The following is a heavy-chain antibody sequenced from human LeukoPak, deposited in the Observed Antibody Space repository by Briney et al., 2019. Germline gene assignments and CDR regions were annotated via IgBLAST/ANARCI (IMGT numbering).Heavy chain of an antibody. D-gene: IGHD4-23*01. CDR2: IYYSGST. V-gene: IGHV4-39*07. CDR1: GGSISSSSYY. CDR3: ARDRRGGNPWGAFDI. J-gene: IGHJ3*02. Sequence: SETLSLTCTVSGGSISSSSYYWGWIRQPPGKGLEWIGSIYYSGSTYYNPSLKSRVTISVDTSKNQFSLKLSSVTAADTAVYYCARDRRGGNPWGAFDIWGQGTMVTVSS.